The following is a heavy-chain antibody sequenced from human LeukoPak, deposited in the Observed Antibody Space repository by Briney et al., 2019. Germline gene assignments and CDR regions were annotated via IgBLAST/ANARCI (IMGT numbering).Heavy chain of an antibody. CDR3: ATSKPYYYYDSSGYFDY. V-gene: IGHV4-30-4*01. D-gene: IGHD3-22*01. CDR1: GGSISSGDYY. Sequence: PSETLSLTCTVSGGSISSGDYYWSWIRQPPGKGLEWIGYIYYGGSTYYNPSLKSRVTISVDTSKNQFSLKLSSVTAADTAVYYCATSKPYYYYDSSGYFDYWGQGTLVTVSS. J-gene: IGHJ4*02. CDR2: IYYGGST.